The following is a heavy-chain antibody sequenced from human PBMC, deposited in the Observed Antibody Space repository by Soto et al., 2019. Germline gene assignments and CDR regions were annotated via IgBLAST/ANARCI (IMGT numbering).Heavy chain of an antibody. CDR2: IHGTRSII. D-gene: IGHD3-16*01. CDR1: GFTFSTHA. CDR3: ARDARSADYDY. Sequence: VQLVESGGGLVQPGGSLRLSCAVSGFTFSTHAMNWVRQAPGKGLEWVAYIHGTRSIIYYADSVKGRFTISRDNAKESLFLQMDSLRDEDTALYYCARDARSADYDYWGQGTLVTVSS. V-gene: IGHV3-48*02. J-gene: IGHJ4*02.